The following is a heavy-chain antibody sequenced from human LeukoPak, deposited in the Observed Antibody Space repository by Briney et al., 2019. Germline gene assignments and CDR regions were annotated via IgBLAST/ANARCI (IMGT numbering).Heavy chain of an antibody. Sequence: GGSLRLSCAASGFTFSDYYMSWLRQAPGKGLEWVSYISSSGSTIYYADSVKGRFTISRDNAKNSLYLQMNSLRAEDTAVYYCAREEPDRYYYYYMDVWGKGTTVTVSS. D-gene: IGHD1-14*01. CDR3: AREEPDRYYYYYMDV. CDR2: ISSSGSTI. CDR1: GFTFSDYY. J-gene: IGHJ6*03. V-gene: IGHV3-11*04.